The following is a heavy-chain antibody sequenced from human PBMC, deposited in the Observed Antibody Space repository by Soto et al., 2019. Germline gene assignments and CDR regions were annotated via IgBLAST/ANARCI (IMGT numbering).Heavy chain of an antibody. CDR3: SRVERGTATTVVDAFDI. V-gene: IGHV4-61*01. D-gene: IGHD1-1*01. CDR2: ICYDGST. Sequence: PSETLSLTCTVSGGSVSSGNYYWSWIRQPPGKGLEWIGNICYDGSTYYSPSLKSRVTMSADTSKNQFSPKMSSVTAADTAVYYCSRVERGTATTVVDAFDIWGPGTMVTVSS. J-gene: IGHJ3*02. CDR1: GGSVSSGNYY.